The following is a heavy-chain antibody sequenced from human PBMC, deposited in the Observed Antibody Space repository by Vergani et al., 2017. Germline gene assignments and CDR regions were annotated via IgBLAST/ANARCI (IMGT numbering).Heavy chain of an antibody. Sequence: QVHLVESGGGVVQPGRSLRLSCVVSGFTSSYYGMHWVRQAPGKGLEWVAVISYDGTHKYYADSVKGRFTISRDNSKSTLYLQMNSLRTEDTAVYYCATKSCGAPGCQIGYFSEWGQGTLVTVSS. CDR2: ISYDGTHK. CDR3: ATKSCGAPGCQIGYFSE. V-gene: IGHV3-30*03. CDR1: GFTSSYYG. D-gene: IGHD2-21*01. J-gene: IGHJ4*02.